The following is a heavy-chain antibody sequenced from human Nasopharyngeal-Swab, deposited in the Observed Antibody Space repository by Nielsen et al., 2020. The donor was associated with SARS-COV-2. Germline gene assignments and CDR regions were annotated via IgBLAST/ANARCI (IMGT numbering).Heavy chain of an antibody. V-gene: IGHV3-30*04. CDR3: ARVGYYYDSSGYYPHLDY. J-gene: IGHJ4*02. CDR2: ISYDGSNK. Sequence: GGSLRLSCAASEFVFSSYAMHWVRQAPGKGLEWVAVISYDGSNKYYADSVKGRFTISRDNSKNTLYLQMNSLRAEDTAVYYCARVGYYYDSSGYYPHLDYWGQGTLVTVSS. D-gene: IGHD3-22*01. CDR1: EFVFSSYA.